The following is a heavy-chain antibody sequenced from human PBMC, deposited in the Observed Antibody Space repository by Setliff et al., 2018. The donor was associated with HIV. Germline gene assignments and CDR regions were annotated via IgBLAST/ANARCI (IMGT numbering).Heavy chain of an antibody. CDR3: ASKGGSGNYPDSDAFDI. CDR1: GNTFSSHY. Sequence: ASVKVSCKASGNTFSSHYMHWVRQAPGKGLEWMGLINPSGDITSYAEKFQGRVTMTRDTSTSTVYMELRSLRSEDTAIYYCASKGGSGNYPDSDAFDIWGQGALVTVSS. J-gene: IGHJ3*02. CDR2: INPSGDIT. D-gene: IGHD3-10*01. V-gene: IGHV1-46*01.